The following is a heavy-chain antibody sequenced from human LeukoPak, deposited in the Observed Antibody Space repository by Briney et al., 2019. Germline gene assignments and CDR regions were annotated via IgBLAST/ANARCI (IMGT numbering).Heavy chain of an antibody. V-gene: IGHV3-11*05. CDR1: GFTFSDYY. D-gene: IGHD2-8*01. CDR2: ISSSSSYT. Sequence: KPEGSLRLSCAASGFTFSDYYMSWIRQAPGKGLEWVSYISSSSSYTNYADSVKGRFTISRDNAKNSLYLQMNSLRAEDTAVYFCAKGRGSRVYASSDSWGQGTLVTVSS. CDR3: AKGRGSRVYASSDS. J-gene: IGHJ4*02.